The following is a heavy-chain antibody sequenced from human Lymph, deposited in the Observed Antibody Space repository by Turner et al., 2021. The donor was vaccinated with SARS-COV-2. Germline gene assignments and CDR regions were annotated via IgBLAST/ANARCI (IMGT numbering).Heavy chain of an antibody. CDR1: GGTFSRYG. CDR2: ISPILGTA. V-gene: IGHV1-69*01. CDR3: ASFGGDYVFDY. Sequence: QVQLVQSGAGVKTPASSVMVSCKASGGTFSRYGISWVRQAPGKWLEWMGGISPILGTADYAKRFQGRVTITADESTSTACMEVSSVRSVDTAVYYCASFGGDYVFDYWGQGTLVTVSS. D-gene: IGHD3-10*01. J-gene: IGHJ4*02.